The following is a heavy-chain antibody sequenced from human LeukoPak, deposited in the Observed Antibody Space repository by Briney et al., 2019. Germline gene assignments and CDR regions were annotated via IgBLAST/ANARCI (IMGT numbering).Heavy chain of an antibody. CDR3: ARDLTGRNYFDY. Sequence: GGSLRLSCAASGFTFSSYGMHWVRQAPGKGLEWEAVIWYDGSNKYYADSVKGRFTISRDNSKNTLYLQMNSLRAEDTAVYYCARDLTGRNYFDYWGQGTLVTVSS. D-gene: IGHD3-9*01. CDR2: IWYDGSNK. J-gene: IGHJ4*02. CDR1: GFTFSSYG. V-gene: IGHV3-33*01.